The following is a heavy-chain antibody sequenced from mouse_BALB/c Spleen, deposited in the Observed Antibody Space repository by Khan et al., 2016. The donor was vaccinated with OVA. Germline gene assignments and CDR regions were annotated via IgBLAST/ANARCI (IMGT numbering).Heavy chain of an antibody. V-gene: IGHV1-7*01. CDR2: INPNTGYN. Sequence: QVQLKQSGAELAKPGASVKMSCKASGYTFTTYWMHWIKQRPGQGLEWIGYINPNTGYNECEQKFKDKATLTADKSSSTAYMQLSSLTSEDSAVYYCATSVHYGGNYYFGLDYWGQGTSVTVSS. J-gene: IGHJ4*01. D-gene: IGHD1-1*01. CDR1: GYTFTTYW. CDR3: ATSVHYGGNYYFGLDY.